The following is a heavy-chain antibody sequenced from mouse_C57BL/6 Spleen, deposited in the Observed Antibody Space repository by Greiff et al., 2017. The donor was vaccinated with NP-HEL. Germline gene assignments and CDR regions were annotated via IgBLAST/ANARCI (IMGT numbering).Heavy chain of an antibody. CDR2: IYPGSGST. V-gene: IGHV1-55*01. CDR3: ARRGWLLVTSYYAMDY. J-gene: IGHJ4*01. D-gene: IGHD2-3*01. Sequence: QVQLQQPGAELVKPGASVKMSCKASGYTFTSYWITWVKQRPGQGLEWIGDIYPGSGSTNYNEKFKSKATLTVGTSSSTAYMQLSSLTSEDSAVYYCARRGWLLVTSYYAMDYWGQGTSVTVSS. CDR1: GYTFTSYW.